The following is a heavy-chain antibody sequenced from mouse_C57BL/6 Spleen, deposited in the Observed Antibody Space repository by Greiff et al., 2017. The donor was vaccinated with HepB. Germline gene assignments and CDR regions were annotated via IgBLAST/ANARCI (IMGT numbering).Heavy chain of an antibody. Sequence: VQLQQSGPELVKPGASVKISCKASGYTFTDYYMNWVKQSHGKSLEWIGDINPNNGGTSYNQKFKGKATLTVDKSSSTAYMELRSLTSEDSAVYYCARGYDGYYSHFDYWGQGTTLTVSS. CDR1: GYTFTDYY. CDR2: INPNNGGT. CDR3: ARGYDGYYSHFDY. D-gene: IGHD2-3*01. J-gene: IGHJ2*01. V-gene: IGHV1-26*01.